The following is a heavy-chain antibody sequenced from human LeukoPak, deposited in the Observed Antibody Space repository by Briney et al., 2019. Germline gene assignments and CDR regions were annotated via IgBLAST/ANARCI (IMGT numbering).Heavy chain of an antibody. Sequence: GGSLRLSCAASGFTFSSYEMNWVRQAPGKGLEWVSGISASGGSTYYAHSVNGRFTISRDNSKNTVSLQMDSLRAEDTALYYCAKSNGYTNSWYDYWGQGTLVSVSS. CDR1: GFTFSSYE. V-gene: IGHV3-23*01. D-gene: IGHD6-13*01. CDR3: AKSNGYTNSWYDY. J-gene: IGHJ4*02. CDR2: ISASGGST.